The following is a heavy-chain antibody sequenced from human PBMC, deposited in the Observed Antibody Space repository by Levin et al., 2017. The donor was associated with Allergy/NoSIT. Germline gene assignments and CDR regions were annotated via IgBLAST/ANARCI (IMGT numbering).Heavy chain of an antibody. Sequence: LSLTCAASGFTFSSYSMNWVRQAPGKGLEWVSSISSSSSYIYYADSVKGRFTISRDNAKNSLYLQMNSLRAEDTAVYYCARVSRGYCSSTSCSDFDYWGQGTLVTVSS. V-gene: IGHV3-21*01. J-gene: IGHJ4*02. CDR3: ARVSRGYCSSTSCSDFDY. D-gene: IGHD2-2*01. CDR2: ISSSSSYI. CDR1: GFTFSSYS.